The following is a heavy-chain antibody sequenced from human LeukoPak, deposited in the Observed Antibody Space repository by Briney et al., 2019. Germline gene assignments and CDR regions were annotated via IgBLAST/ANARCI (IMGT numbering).Heavy chain of an antibody. J-gene: IGHJ5*02. CDR2: ISYDGSNK. CDR1: GFTFSSYG. D-gene: IGHD6-6*01. V-gene: IGHV3-30*18. Sequence: GGSLRLSCAASGFTFSSYGMHWVRQAPGKGLEWVAVISYDGSNKYYADSVKGRFTISRDNSKNTLYLQMNSLRAEGTAVYYCAKDRLEYSSSNWFDPWGQGTLVTVSS. CDR3: AKDRLEYSSSNWFDP.